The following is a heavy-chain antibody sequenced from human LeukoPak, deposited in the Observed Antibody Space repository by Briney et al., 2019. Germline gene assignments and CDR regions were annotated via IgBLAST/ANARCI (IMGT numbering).Heavy chain of an antibody. CDR3: ARVGDIVVVPAALYYFDY. CDR2: ISSSSSTI. D-gene: IGHD2-2*01. V-gene: IGHV3-48*01. Sequence: GGSLRLSCAASGYTFSSYSMNWVRQARGKGLEWVSYISSSSSTIYYADSVKGRFTISRDNAKNSLYLQMNSLRAEDTAVYYCARVGDIVVVPAALYYFDYWGQGTLVTVSS. CDR1: GYTFSSYS. J-gene: IGHJ4*02.